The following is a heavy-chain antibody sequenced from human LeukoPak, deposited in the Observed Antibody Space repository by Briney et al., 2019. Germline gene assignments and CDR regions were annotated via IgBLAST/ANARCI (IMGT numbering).Heavy chain of an antibody. CDR2: ISGSGGST. J-gene: IGHJ4*02. CDR3: ANSITGTTGTFDY. Sequence: GGPLRLSCAASGFTFSSYAMSWVRQAPGKGLEWVSAISGSGGSTYYADSVKGRFTISRDNSKNTLYLQMNSLRAEDTAVYYCANSITGTTGTFDYWGQGTLVTVSS. V-gene: IGHV3-23*01. CDR1: GFTFSSYA. D-gene: IGHD1-20*01.